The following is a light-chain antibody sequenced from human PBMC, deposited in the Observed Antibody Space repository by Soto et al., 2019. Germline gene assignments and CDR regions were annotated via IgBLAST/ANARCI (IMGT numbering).Light chain of an antibody. J-gene: IGLJ3*02. Sequence: QSVLTQPPSASGTPGQRVTISCSGSSSNIGSNYVYWYQQLPGTAPKLLIYRNNQRPSGVPDRFSGSKSGTSASQAISGLRSEDEADYYCAAWDDSLSGPWVFGGGTKVTVL. CDR1: SSNIGSNY. CDR3: AAWDDSLSGPWV. V-gene: IGLV1-47*01. CDR2: RNN.